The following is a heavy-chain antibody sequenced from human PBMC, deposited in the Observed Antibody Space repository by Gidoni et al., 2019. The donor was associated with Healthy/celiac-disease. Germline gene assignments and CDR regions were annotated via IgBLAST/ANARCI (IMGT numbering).Heavy chain of an antibody. CDR1: GGSFSGYY. Sequence: QVQLQQWGAGLLKPSETLSLTSAVYGGSFSGYYWSWIRQPPGKGLEWIGEINHRGSTNYNPSLKSRVTISVDTSKNQFSLKLSSVTAADTAVYYCAINDFWSGYRYFDYWGQGTLVTVSS. CDR2: INHRGST. CDR3: AINDFWSGYRYFDY. J-gene: IGHJ4*02. V-gene: IGHV4-34*01. D-gene: IGHD3-3*01.